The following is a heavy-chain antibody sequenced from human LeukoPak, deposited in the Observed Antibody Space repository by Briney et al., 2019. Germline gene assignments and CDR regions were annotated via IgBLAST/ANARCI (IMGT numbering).Heavy chain of an antibody. V-gene: IGHV3-48*03. CDR3: AREGYSYGTGGFDY. CDR1: GFTFSSYE. J-gene: IGHJ4*02. D-gene: IGHD5-18*01. CDR2: ISSSGSTI. Sequence: GGSLRLSCAASGFTFSSYEMNWVRQAPGKGLEWVSYISSSGSTIYYADSVKGRFTISRDNAKNSLYLQMNSLRAEDTAVYYCAREGYSYGTGGFDYWGQGTLVTVSS.